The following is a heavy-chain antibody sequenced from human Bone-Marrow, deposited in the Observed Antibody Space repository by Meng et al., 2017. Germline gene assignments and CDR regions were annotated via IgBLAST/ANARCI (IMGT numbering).Heavy chain of an antibody. V-gene: IGHV3-23*01. J-gene: IGHJ3*02. Sequence: GGSLRLSCAASGFTFSSYAMSWVRQAPGKGLEWVSAISGSGGSTYYADSVKGRFTISRDNSKNTLYLQMNSLRAEDTAVYYCARGGGSSWYEGFDAFDIWGQGTMVTVSS. CDR3: ARGGGSSWYEGFDAFDI. D-gene: IGHD6-13*01. CDR2: ISGSGGST. CDR1: GFTFSSYA.